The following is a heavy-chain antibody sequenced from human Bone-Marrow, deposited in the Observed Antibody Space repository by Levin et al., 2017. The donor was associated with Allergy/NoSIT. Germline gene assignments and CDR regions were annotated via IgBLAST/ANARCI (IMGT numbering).Heavy chain of an antibody. Sequence: SLKISCAVSGFTFDDYAMHWVRQAPGKGLEWVSSISWNSGSTGYADSVDGRFNISRDNTKNFLYLQMNSLRSEDTAFYYCAKDIFGGYGTFHFWGQGTLVTVSS. CDR2: ISWNSGST. D-gene: IGHD4-23*01. V-gene: IGHV3-9*01. J-gene: IGHJ4*02. CDR1: GFTFDDYA. CDR3: AKDIFGGYGTFHF.